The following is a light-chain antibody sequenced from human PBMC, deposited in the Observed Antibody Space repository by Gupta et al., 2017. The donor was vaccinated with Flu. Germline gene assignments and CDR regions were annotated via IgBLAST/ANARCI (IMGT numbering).Light chain of an antibody. Sequence: EIGLTHSPGILSLSPGERATLSCRAWQNIGNFLAWYQYIPGQPPRLLISDVSNRDTAITDRFSGSGSGTGLTLTISIRELEAFAVYYCHWLANSPAHTFGGGTMLEIK. CDR2: DVS. J-gene: IGKJ4*01. CDR1: QNIGNF. V-gene: IGKV3-11*01. CDR3: HWLANSPAHT.